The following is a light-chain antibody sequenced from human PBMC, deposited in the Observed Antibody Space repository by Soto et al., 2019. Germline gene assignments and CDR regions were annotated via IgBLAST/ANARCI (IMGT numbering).Light chain of an antibody. CDR1: QSVSTS. V-gene: IGKV3-11*01. Sequence: EIVLTQSPATLSLSPGERATLSCRASQSVSTSLAWYQQKPGLAPRLLIYDASNRATGIPARFSGSGSGTDFTLPVSSLEPEDFAVYYCQQRSNWPPTWTFGQGTKV. J-gene: IGKJ1*01. CDR3: QQRSNWPPTWT. CDR2: DAS.